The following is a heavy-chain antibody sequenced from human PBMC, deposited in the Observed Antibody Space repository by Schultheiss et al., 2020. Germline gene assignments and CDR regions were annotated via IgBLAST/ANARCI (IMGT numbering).Heavy chain of an antibody. Sequence: SETLSLTCAVYGGSFSGYYWSWIRQPPGKGLEWIGSIYYSEGTYYNPSLKSRVTISVDTSKNQFSLKLSSVTAADTAVYYCARDTPTRGHGEFHRYYFDYWGQGTLVTVSS. CDR3: ARDTPTRGHGEFHRYYFDY. J-gene: IGHJ4*02. CDR1: GGSFSGYY. V-gene: IGHV4-34*01. D-gene: IGHD3-10*01. CDR2: IYYSEGT.